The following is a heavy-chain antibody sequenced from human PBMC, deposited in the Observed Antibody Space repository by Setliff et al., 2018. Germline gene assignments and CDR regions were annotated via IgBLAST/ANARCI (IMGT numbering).Heavy chain of an antibody. CDR2: LSGDGNA. CDR1: GFSVSSSD. CDR3: AKPQVELRWGFES. V-gene: IGHV3-53*01. Sequence: LRLSCAASGFSVSSSDMSWVRQAPGKGLEWISVLSGDGNAYYADSVKGRFTIFRDGSTNTLYLQMTSLRVEDTAVYYCAKPQVELRWGFESWGQGTLVTVSS. D-gene: IGHD3-16*01. J-gene: IGHJ4*02.